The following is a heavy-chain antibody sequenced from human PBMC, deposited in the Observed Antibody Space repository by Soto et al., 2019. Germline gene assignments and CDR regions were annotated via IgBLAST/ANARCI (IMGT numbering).Heavy chain of an antibody. CDR3: AHSRKSITEDAQAGDFDG. V-gene: IGHV2-5*02. D-gene: IGHD6-6*01. CDR1: GFSLTTDGVG. Sequence: QITLKESGPTLVKPTQTLTLTCNFSGFSLTTDGVGVGWVRQPPGGALEWLSLIYWDDDERYSPSLKTRLTITKEPSKNQVDLIMTNMDPVDTATYSCAHSRKSITEDAQAGDFDGWGQGTLVTASS. J-gene: IGHJ4*02. CDR2: IYWDDDE.